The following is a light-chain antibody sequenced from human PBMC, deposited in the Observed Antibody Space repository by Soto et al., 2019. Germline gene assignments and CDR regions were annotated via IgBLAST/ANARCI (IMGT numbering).Light chain of an antibody. CDR1: NSDIGAYNS. CDR3: SSFTTSGARV. J-gene: IGLJ2*01. Sequence: HSALTQPASVSGSPGQSITISCTGTNSDIGAYNSVSWYQQHPGIAPQLMIYDVSYRPSGISSRFSASKSGNTASLTISVLQAADEADYYCSSFTTSGARVFGGGTKLTVL. V-gene: IGLV2-14*03. CDR2: DVS.